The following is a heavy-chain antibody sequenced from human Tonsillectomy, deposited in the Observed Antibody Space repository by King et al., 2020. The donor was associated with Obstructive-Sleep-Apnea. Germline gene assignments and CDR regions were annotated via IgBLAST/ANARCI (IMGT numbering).Heavy chain of an antibody. CDR1: GGPINNYY. D-gene: IGHD4-23*01. J-gene: IGHJ4*02. V-gene: IGHV4-59*01. CDR2: IYNSGST. Sequence: VQLQESGPGLVKPSETLSLTCTVSGGPINNYYWTWIRQSPGKGLEWIGYIYNSGSTNYNPYLKSRVTISIDTSKNQFSLKPNSVTAADTAVYFCARGDAVVMRFGYWGQGNLVTVSS. CDR3: ARGDAVVMRFGY.